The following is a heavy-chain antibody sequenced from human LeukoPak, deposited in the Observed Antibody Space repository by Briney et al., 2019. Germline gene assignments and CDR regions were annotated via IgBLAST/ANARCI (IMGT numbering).Heavy chain of an antibody. J-gene: IGHJ4*02. CDR3: ARTLYSSGWPYYFDY. CDR2: INLNSRGT. V-gene: IGHV1-2*02. CDR1: GYTFTDYY. Sequence: GPVKVSCKASGYTFTDYYMHWVRPAPGQGLEWMGWINLNSRGTNYAQKFQGRVTMTRDTSISTAYMELNRLRSDDTAVYYCARTLYSSGWPYYFDYWGQGTLVTVSA. D-gene: IGHD6-19*01.